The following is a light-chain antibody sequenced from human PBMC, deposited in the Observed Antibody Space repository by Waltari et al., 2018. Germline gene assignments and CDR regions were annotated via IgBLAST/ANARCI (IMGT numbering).Light chain of an antibody. J-gene: IGKJ4*01. Sequence: DIQMTQSPSSLSASIGDRVSITCQASHDISNYLNWYQQKPGKAPKLLIYDASTLETGVPSRFSGSGSGTHFTFTINILQPEDIGTYYCQQFDSLPPGFGGGTKVEI. V-gene: IGKV1-33*01. CDR3: QQFDSLPPG. CDR2: DAS. CDR1: HDISNY.